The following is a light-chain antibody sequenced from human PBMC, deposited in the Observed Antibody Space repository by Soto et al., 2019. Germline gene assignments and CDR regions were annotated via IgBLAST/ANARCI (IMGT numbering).Light chain of an antibody. Sequence: SVLTQPPSVSGAPGQRVTISCTGSSSNIGAHYDVHWYQQLPGTAPKLLIYGNSNRPSGVPDRFSGSKSGTSASLAITGLQAEDEAVYYCASWDDRLGAVIFGGGTKVTV. CDR1: SSNIGAHYD. CDR2: GNS. J-gene: IGLJ2*01. V-gene: IGLV1-40*01. CDR3: ASWDDRLGAVI.